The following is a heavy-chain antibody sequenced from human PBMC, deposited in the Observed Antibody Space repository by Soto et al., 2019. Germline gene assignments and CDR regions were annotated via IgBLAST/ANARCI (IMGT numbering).Heavy chain of an antibody. CDR1: GFIFENFG. J-gene: IGHJ5*02. CDR3: AKNQGVELVPLATVDWFDP. CDR2: ISGSGFKK. V-gene: IGHV3-23*01. Sequence: LRLSCAASGFIFENFGMSWVRQAPGKGLEWISSISGSGFKKYYADSVKGRFTISRDNSKSTVYLELNNLSAEDTAVYHCAKNQGVELVPLATVDWFDPWGQGSVVTSPQ. D-gene: IGHD1-26*01.